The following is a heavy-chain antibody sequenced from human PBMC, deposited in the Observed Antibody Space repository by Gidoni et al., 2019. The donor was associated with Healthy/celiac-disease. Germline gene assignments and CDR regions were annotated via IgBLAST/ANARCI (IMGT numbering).Heavy chain of an antibody. CDR2: IYYSGST. D-gene: IGHD3-10*01. Sequence: QVQLQESGPGLVQPSETLSLTCTVSGGSISSYYWRWIRQPPGKGLEWIGYIYYSGSTNDNPSLKSRVTISGDTSKNQFSLKLSSVTAADTAVYYCARVGRGNWFDPWGQGTLVTVSS. V-gene: IGHV4-59*01. CDR3: ARVGRGNWFDP. J-gene: IGHJ5*02. CDR1: GGSISSYY.